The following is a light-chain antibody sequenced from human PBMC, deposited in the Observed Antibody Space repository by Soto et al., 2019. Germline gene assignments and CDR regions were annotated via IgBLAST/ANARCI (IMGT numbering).Light chain of an antibody. CDR1: QSISGW. V-gene: IGKV1-5*01. J-gene: IGKJ4*02. Sequence: GDRVTITCRASQSISGWLAWYQQKPGKAPHLIVYDASTLENGVSSRFSGSGSGTEFTLTINSLQTHDFATYYCQQYATYHRTFGRGTRLEVK. CDR3: QQYATYHRT. CDR2: DAS.